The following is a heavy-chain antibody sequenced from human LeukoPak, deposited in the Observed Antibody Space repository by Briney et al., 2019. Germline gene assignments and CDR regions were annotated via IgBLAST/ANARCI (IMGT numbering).Heavy chain of an antibody. CDR2: ISYDGSNE. Sequence: GGSLRLSCAASGFTFSSYAMHWVRQAPGKGLEWVAVISYDGSNEYYADSVKGRFTISRDNSKNTLYLHMNSLRAEDTALYYCASTIAVPLDYWGQGTLVTVSS. J-gene: IGHJ4*02. D-gene: IGHD2-15*01. CDR3: ASTIAVPLDY. CDR1: GFTFSSYA. V-gene: IGHV3-30-3*01.